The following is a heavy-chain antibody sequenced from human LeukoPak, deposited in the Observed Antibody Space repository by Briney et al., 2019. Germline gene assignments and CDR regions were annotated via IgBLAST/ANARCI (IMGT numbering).Heavy chain of an antibody. V-gene: IGHV3-53*01. Sequence: GGSLRLSCAASGFTFSSYWMSWVRQAPGKGLEWVSVIYSGGSTYYADSVKGRFTISRDNSKNTLYLQMNSLRAEGTAVYYCARDLHDSSGYFSQSGRDDAFDIWGQGTMVTVSS. CDR1: GFTFSSYW. CDR2: IYSGGST. CDR3: ARDLHDSSGYFSQSGRDDAFDI. D-gene: IGHD3-22*01. J-gene: IGHJ3*02.